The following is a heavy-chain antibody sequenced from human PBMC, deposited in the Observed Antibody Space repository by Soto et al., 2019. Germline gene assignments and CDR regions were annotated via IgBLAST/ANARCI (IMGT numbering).Heavy chain of an antibody. V-gene: IGHV4-4*02. Sequence: QLQLQESGPGQVKPSGTLSLTCAVSGGSINILNWWSWVRQPPGKGLEWIGEVFHSGYTKYNPSLKGRVTISVDKSRNQYSLNLSSVTAADTAVYYCAVFPAGALDTWGQGTLVTVSS. CDR1: GGSINILNW. J-gene: IGHJ5*02. CDR2: VFHSGYT. D-gene: IGHD1-26*01. CDR3: AVFPAGALDT.